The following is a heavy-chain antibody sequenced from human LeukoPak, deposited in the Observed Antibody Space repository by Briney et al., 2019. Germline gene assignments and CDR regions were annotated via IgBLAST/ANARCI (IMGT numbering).Heavy chain of an antibody. D-gene: IGHD5-18*01. Sequence: PGGSLRLSCAASGFTFDDYAMHWVRQAPGKGLEWVSGISWNSGSIGYADSVKGRFTISRDNAKNSLYLQMNSLRAEDTALYYCAKGGDSYGPYYFDYWGQGTLVTVSS. CDR1: GFTFDDYA. V-gene: IGHV3-9*01. J-gene: IGHJ4*02. CDR2: ISWNSGSI. CDR3: AKGGDSYGPYYFDY.